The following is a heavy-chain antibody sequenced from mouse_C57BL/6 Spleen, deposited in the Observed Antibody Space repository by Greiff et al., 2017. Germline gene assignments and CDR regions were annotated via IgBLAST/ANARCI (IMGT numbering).Heavy chain of an antibody. CDR3: ARHGPNYGSSFWYFDV. Sequence: VQRVESGAELVKPGASVKLSCKASGYTFTEYTIHWVKQRSGQGLEWIGWFYPGSGSIKYNEKFKDKATLTADKSSSTVYMGLSRLTSEDSAVYFCARHGPNYGSSFWYFDVWGTGTTVTVSS. J-gene: IGHJ1*03. V-gene: IGHV1-62-2*01. CDR1: GYTFTEYT. D-gene: IGHD1-1*01. CDR2: FYPGSGSI.